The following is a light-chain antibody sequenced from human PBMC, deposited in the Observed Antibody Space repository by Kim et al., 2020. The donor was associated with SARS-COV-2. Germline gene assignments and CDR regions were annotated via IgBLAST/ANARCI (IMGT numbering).Light chain of an antibody. CDR3: QQYGSSPYT. Sequence: LSPGERATLSGRASKSVDSNYLAWFQQKPGQAPRLLIYVASSRATGIPDRFSGSGSGTDFTLTISRLEPEDFAVYYCQQYGSSPYTFGQGTKLEI. J-gene: IGKJ2*01. CDR1: KSVDSNY. V-gene: IGKV3-20*01. CDR2: VAS.